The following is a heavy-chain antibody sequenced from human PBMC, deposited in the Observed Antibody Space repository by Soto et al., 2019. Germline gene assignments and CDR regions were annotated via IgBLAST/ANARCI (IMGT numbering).Heavy chain of an antibody. Sequence: GGSLRLSCAASGFTFSSYAMHWVRQAPGKGLEWVAVISYDGSNKYYADSVKGRFTISRDNSKNTLYLQMNSLRAEDTAVYYCARGPRTKYSSSWYPDYYYGMDVWGQGTTVTVS. V-gene: IGHV3-30-3*01. J-gene: IGHJ6*02. CDR3: ARGPRTKYSSSWYPDYYYGMDV. D-gene: IGHD6-13*01. CDR2: ISYDGSNK. CDR1: GFTFSSYA.